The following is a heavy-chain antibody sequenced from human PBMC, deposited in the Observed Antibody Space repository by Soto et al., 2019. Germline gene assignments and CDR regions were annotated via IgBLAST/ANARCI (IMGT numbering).Heavy chain of an antibody. CDR2: IWNDGSNK. D-gene: IGHD3-10*01. J-gene: IGHJ2*01. CDR3: ARDAGSGRGYFDL. Sequence: QVQLVESGGGVVQPGRSLRLSCAASGFTFSSHGIHWVRQAPGKGLEWVAVIWNDGSNKYYVDSVKGRFTISRDNSKNTLSLQMNSLSVEDTAVDYCARDAGSGRGYFDLWGRGTLVTVSS. V-gene: IGHV3-33*01. CDR1: GFTFSSHG.